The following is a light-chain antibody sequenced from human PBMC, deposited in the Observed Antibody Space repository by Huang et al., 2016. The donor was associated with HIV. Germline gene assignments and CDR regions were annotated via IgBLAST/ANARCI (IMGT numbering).Light chain of an antibody. J-gene: IGKJ4*01. Sequence: DIQMTQSPFSLSASVGDRVTITCRASQGIRNYLAWYQQKPGKVPKLLIYATSTLQSGVPSRFSGSGSETDITLTINSLQPEDVATYYCQNYNSAPLTFGGGTKVELK. CDR2: ATS. CDR3: QNYNSAPLT. V-gene: IGKV1-27*01. CDR1: QGIRNY.